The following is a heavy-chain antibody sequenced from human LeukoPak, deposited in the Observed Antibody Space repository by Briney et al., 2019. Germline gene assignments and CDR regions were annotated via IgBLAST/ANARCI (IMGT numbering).Heavy chain of an antibody. CDR3: ARARIDY. CDR2: IKDDGSEK. CDR1: GFTFSSYW. V-gene: IGHV3-7*04. J-gene: IGHJ4*02. D-gene: IGHD1-14*01. Sequence: GGSLRLSCVGSGFTFSSYWMTWVRQAPGKGLEWVANIKDDGSEKYSVDSVKGRFTISGDNAKNLLYLQMSSLRAEDTAVYYRARARIDYWGQGTLVTVSS.